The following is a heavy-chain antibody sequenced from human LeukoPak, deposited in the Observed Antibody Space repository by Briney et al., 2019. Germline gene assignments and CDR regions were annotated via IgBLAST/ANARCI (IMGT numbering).Heavy chain of an antibody. CDR1: GFTFSSYG. CDR3: AKDRVRYCSSTSCFFFDY. D-gene: IGHD2-2*01. Sequence: GGSLRLSCAASGFTFSSYGMHWVRQAPGKGPEWVAFIRYDGSNKYYADSVKGRFTISRDNSKNTLYLQMNSLRAEDTAVYYCAKDRVRYCSSTSCFFFDYWGQGTLVTVSS. J-gene: IGHJ4*02. V-gene: IGHV3-30*02. CDR2: IRYDGSNK.